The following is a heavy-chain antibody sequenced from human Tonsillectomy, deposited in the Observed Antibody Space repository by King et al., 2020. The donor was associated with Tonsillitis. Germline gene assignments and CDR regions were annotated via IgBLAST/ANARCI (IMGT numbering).Heavy chain of an antibody. CDR1: GFTFDDYA. Sequence: VQLVESGGGLVQPGRSLRLSCAASGFTFDDYAMHWVRQAPGKGLEWVPVISWISITIDYADSVKGGFTISRDNAKNSLYLQMNSLRAEDTALYYCAKDQGYSYGSEYFDYWGQGTLVTVSS. J-gene: IGHJ4*02. D-gene: IGHD5-18*01. CDR3: AKDQGYSYGSEYFDY. V-gene: IGHV3-9*01. CDR2: ISWISITI.